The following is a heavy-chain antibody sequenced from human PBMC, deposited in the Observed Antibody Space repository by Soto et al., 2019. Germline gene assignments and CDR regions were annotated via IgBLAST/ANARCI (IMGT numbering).Heavy chain of an antibody. J-gene: IGHJ2*01. CDR1: GGTFSSYA. Sequence: QVQLVQSGAEVKKPGSSVKVSCKASGGTFSSYAISWVRQAPGQGLEWMGGIIPIFGTANYAQKFQGRVTITADESTSTAYMELSSLRYEDTAVYYCAYDGTTTAHHYWYFDLWGRGTLVTVSS. D-gene: IGHD1-7*01. CDR3: AYDGTTTAHHYWYFDL. CDR2: IIPIFGTA. V-gene: IGHV1-69*12.